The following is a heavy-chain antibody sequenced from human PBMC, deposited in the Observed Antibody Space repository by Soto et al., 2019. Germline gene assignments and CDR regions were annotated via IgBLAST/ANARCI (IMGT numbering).Heavy chain of an antibody. J-gene: IGHJ5*02. V-gene: IGHV1-46*01. D-gene: IGHD2-15*01. Sequence: ASVKGSCTASGSTFTSYYMHWVRQAPGQGPEWMGRINPSGGSTSNAQKFQGRVTMTRDTSTSTVYMELSSLRSEDTAVYYCAREYCSGGSCYSGSFDPWGQGTLVTVSS. CDR1: GSTFTSYY. CDR2: INPSGGST. CDR3: AREYCSGGSCYSGSFDP.